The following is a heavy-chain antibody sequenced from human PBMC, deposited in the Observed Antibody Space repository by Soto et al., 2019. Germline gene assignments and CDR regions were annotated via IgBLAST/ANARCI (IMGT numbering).Heavy chain of an antibody. CDR1: GGTFSSYA. V-gene: IGHV1-69*13. J-gene: IGHJ6*02. CDR3: AKYYYDSSGYYSEYYYGMDV. Sequence: ASVKVSCKASGGTFSSYAISWVRQAPGQGLEWMGGIIPIFGTANYAQKFQGRVTITADESTSTAYMELSSLRSEDTAVYYCAKYYYDSSGYYSEYYYGMDVWGQGTTVTVSS. D-gene: IGHD3-22*01. CDR2: IIPIFGTA.